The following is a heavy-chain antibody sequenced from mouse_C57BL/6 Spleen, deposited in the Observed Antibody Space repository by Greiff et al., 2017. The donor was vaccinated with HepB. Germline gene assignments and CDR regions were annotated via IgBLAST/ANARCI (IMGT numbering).Heavy chain of an antibody. D-gene: IGHD1-1*01. CDR1: GYTFTSYW. V-gene: IGHV1-64*01. Sequence: QVQLQQPGAELVKPGASVKLSCKASGYTFTSYWMHWVKQRPGQGLEWIGMIHPNSGSTNYNEKFKSKATLTVDKSSSTAYMQLSSLTSEDSAVYYCARPRRGSSPFDYWGQGTTLTVSS. J-gene: IGHJ2*01. CDR3: ARPRRGSSPFDY. CDR2: IHPNSGST.